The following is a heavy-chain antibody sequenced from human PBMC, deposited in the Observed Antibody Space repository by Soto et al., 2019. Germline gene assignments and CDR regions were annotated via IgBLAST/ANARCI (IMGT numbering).Heavy chain of an antibody. CDR3: ARDLCSSTSCQGWFDP. D-gene: IGHD2-2*01. V-gene: IGHV1-18*01. J-gene: IGHJ5*02. Sequence: ASVKVSCKASGYTFTSYGISRVRQAPGQGLEWMGWISAYNGNTNYAQKLQGRVTITTDTSTSTAYMELRSLRSDDTAVYYCARDLCSSTSCQGWFDPWGQGTRVTVSS. CDR1: GYTFTSYG. CDR2: ISAYNGNT.